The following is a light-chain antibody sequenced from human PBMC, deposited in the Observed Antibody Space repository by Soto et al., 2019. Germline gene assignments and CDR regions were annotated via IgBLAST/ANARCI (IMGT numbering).Light chain of an antibody. Sequence: EIVLTQSPGTLSLSPGERATLSCRASQSVSSSYLAWYQQKPGQAPRLLIYGASSRATGIPDRFSGSGSGTDFDLTISRLETEDFAVYYCQQYGSSPLFTFGPVKKVDIK. CDR2: GAS. CDR1: QSVSSSY. J-gene: IGKJ3*01. CDR3: QQYGSSPLFT. V-gene: IGKV3-20*01.